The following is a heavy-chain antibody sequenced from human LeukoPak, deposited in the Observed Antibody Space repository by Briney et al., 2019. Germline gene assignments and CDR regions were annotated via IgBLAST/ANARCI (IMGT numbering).Heavy chain of an antibody. Sequence: GRSLRLSCAASGFTFSSYDMHWVRQAPGKGLEWVAVISYDGSNKYYADSVKGRFTISRDNSKNTLYVQMNSLRAEDTAVYYCARDPYGYCSGGSCYSNAFDIWGQGTMVTVSS. CDR1: GFTFSSYD. CDR3: ARDPYGYCSGGSCYSNAFDI. V-gene: IGHV3-30-3*01. J-gene: IGHJ3*02. D-gene: IGHD2-15*01. CDR2: ISYDGSNK.